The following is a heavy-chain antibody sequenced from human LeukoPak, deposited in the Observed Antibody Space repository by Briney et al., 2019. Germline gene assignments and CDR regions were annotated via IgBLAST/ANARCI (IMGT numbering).Heavy chain of an antibody. CDR2: IYTYESP. V-gene: IGHV4-61*02. D-gene: IGHD3-16*01. J-gene: IGHJ5*02. CDR1: GGSISSGSYY. CDR3: AREGGPYNWFDP. Sequence: KPSQTLSLTCTVSGGSISSGSYYWSWIRQPAGKGLEWIGRIYTYESPNYNPSLKSRVTISVDKSKNQFSLKLSSVTAADTAVYYCAREGGPYNWFDPWGQGTLVTVSS.